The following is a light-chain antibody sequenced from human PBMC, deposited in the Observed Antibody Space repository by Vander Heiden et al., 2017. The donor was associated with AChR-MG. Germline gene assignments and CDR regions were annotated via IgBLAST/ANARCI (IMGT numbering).Light chain of an antibody. CDR2: AAS. CDR1: QGISSY. Sequence: DIQLTQSPSFLSASVGDRVTITCRASQGISSYLAWYQQKPGKAPNLLIYAASTLQSGVPSRFSGGGSGTEFTLTINSLQPEDFATYYCQQLNSYPHTFGQGTTLEIK. CDR3: QQLNSYPHT. V-gene: IGKV1-9*01. J-gene: IGKJ2*01.